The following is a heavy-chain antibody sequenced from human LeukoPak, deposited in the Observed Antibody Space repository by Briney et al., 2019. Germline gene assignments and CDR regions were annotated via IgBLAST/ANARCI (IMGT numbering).Heavy chain of an antibody. D-gene: IGHD3-10*01. J-gene: IGHJ5*02. V-gene: IGHV4-61*02. CDR1: GDSISSGDYY. Sequence: SETLSLTCTVSGDSISSGDYYWSWIRQPAGKGLEWIGRISSSGSTNYNPSLKSRVTISVDTSKNQFSLKLSSVTAADTAVYYCARAGISDYYGSGSYWGSWGQGTLVTVSS. CDR3: ARAGISDYYGSGSYWGS. CDR2: ISSSGST.